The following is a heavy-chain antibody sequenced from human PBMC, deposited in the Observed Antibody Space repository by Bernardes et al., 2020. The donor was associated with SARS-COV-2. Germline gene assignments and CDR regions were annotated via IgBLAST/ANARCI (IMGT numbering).Heavy chain of an antibody. CDR3: AKDYCGGDCDFFDY. D-gene: IGHD2-21*02. CDR1: GFTLSSYA. CDR2: MSGDADDT. Sequence: GGSLRLSCAASGFTLSSYAMSWVRQAPGKGLEWVSGMSGDADDTYYADSVKGRFTISRDNAKNTLFLQMNSLRAEDTAVYYCAKDYCGGDCDFFDYWGQGTLVSVSS. J-gene: IGHJ4*02. V-gene: IGHV3-23*01.